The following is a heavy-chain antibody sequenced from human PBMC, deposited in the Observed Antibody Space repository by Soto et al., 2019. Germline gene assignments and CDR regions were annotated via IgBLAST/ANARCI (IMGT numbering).Heavy chain of an antibody. CDR3: ARNLARRASTIHV. Sequence: PGESLKISCNGSGYSFTSYWIGWVRQMPGKGLEWMGIIYPGDSDTRYSPSFQGHVTISADKSISTAYLQWSSLKAADTAVYYCARNLARRASTIHVWRPGTRVTDSS. CDR2: IYPGDSDT. V-gene: IGHV5-51*01. D-gene: IGHD5-12*01. J-gene: IGHJ6*02. CDR1: GYSFTSYW.